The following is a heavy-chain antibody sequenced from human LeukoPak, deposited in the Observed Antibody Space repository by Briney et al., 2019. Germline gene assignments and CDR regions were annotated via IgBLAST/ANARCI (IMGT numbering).Heavy chain of an antibody. CDR1: GFTFSSYW. D-gene: IGHD6-13*01. CDR3: AIIPRAAAGPSARSPFHY. Sequence: GSLRLSCEVSGFTFSSYWMNWVRQAPGKGLEWVANIKQDGSDKYYVDSVKGRFTISRDNAKNSLYLQMNSLRAEDTAVYYCAIIPRAAAGPSARSPFHYWGQGTLVIVSS. V-gene: IGHV3-7*01. CDR2: IKQDGSDK. J-gene: IGHJ4*02.